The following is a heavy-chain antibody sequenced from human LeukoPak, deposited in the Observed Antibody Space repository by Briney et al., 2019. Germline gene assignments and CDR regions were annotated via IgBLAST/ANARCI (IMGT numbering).Heavy chain of an antibody. J-gene: IGHJ4*02. CDR2: ISYDGGNK. V-gene: IGHV3-30-3*01. CDR1: GFTFSSYA. CDR3: ARDMGIAAAGTLDY. Sequence: GGSLRLSCAASGFTFSSYAMHWVRQAPGKGLEWVAVISYDGGNKYYADSVKGRFTISRDNSKNTLYLQMNSLRAEDTAVYYCARDMGIAAAGTLDYWGQGTLVTVSS. D-gene: IGHD6-13*01.